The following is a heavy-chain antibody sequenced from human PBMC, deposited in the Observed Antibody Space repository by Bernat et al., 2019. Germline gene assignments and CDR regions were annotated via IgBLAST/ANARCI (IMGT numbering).Heavy chain of an antibody. CDR3: AGEGVGYGDYGVFDI. CDR2: IYYSGST. Sequence: QVQLQESGPGLVKPSETLSLTCTVSGGSISSYYWSWIRQPPGKGLEWIGYIYYSGSTNYNPSLKSRVTISVDTSKNQFSLKLSSVTAADTAGYYCAGEGVGYGDYGVFDIWGQGTMVTVSS. D-gene: IGHD4-17*01. J-gene: IGHJ3*02. V-gene: IGHV4-59*01. CDR1: GGSISSYY.